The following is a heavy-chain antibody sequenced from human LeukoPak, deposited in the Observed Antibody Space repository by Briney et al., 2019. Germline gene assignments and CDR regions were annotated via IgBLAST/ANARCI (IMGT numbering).Heavy chain of an antibody. J-gene: IGHJ4*02. Sequence: GGSLRLSCTVSGFTVSSNSMSWVRQAPGKGLEWVSFTYSDNTLYSDSVKGRFTISRDNSKNTLYLQMNSLRAEDTAVYYCARGVRIAVAGNIDYWGQGTLVTVSS. D-gene: IGHD6-19*01. V-gene: IGHV3-53*01. CDR1: GFTVSSNS. CDR3: ARGVRIAVAGNIDY. CDR2: TYSDNT.